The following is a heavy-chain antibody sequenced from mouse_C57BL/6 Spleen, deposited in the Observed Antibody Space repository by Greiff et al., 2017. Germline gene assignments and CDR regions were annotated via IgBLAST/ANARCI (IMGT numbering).Heavy chain of an antibody. CDR2: IDPSDSYT. V-gene: IGHV1-69*01. CDR3: ARSRYDGYGYEAMDY. Sequence: QVQLQQPGAELVMPGASVKLSCKASGYTFTSYWMHWVKQRPGQGLEWIGEIDPSDSYTNYNQKFKGKSTLTVDKSSSTAYMQLSSLTSEDSAVDYGARSRYDGYGYEAMDYWGQGTSVTVSS. CDR1: GYTFTSYW. J-gene: IGHJ4*01. D-gene: IGHD2-3*01.